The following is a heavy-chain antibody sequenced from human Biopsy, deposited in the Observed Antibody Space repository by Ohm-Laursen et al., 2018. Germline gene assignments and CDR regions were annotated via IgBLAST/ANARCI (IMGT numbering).Heavy chain of an antibody. CDR3: ARVREGGLLDY. V-gene: IGHV1-18*01. J-gene: IGHJ4*02. Sequence: ASVKVSCKGSGYIFTSFGVSWVRQAPGHGLEWMGWVSTYNGNTEYEQKFQGRVTMTTDTSANTTYMELRSLRSDDTAVYFCARVREGGLLDYWGQGILVTVSS. CDR1: GYIFTSFG. D-gene: IGHD3-16*01. CDR2: VSTYNGNT.